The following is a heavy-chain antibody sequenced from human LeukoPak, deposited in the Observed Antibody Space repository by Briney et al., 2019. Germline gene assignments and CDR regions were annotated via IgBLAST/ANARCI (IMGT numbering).Heavy chain of an antibody. Sequence: GGSLRLSCAASGFTFSDYYISWIRQAPGKGLEWVSDISPSGDIISYADSVKGRFIISRDYAKDSLHLQMNSLRVEDSAVYYCARETVAGTFDYWGQGTQVTVSS. D-gene: IGHD6-19*01. V-gene: IGHV3-11*01. CDR1: GFTFSDYY. CDR2: ISPSGDII. J-gene: IGHJ4*02. CDR3: ARETVAGTFDY.